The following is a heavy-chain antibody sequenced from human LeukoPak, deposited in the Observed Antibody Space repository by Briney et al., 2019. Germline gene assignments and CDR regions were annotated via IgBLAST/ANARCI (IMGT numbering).Heavy chain of an antibody. CDR2: IYSGGGT. CDR1: GFTFSSNY. J-gene: IGHJ6*02. Sequence: PGGSLRLSCAASGFTFSSNYMSWVRQAPGKGLEWVSVIYSGGGTYYADSVKGRFTISRDNSKNTLYLQMNSLRAEDTAVYYCARDVGYSGDYYGMDVWGQGTTVTVSS. D-gene: IGHD2-15*01. CDR3: ARDVGYSGDYYGMDV. V-gene: IGHV3-53*01.